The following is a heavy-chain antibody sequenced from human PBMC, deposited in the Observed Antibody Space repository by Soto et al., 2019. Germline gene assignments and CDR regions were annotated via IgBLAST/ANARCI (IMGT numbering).Heavy chain of an antibody. Sequence: PGGSLRLSCAASGFTFNTYAMTWVRQAPGKGLEWVSIISSSGDGTYYVDSVKGRFTISRDNSRNTLNLQMNNLRAEDTAVYYCAKNADFWSWGMGVWGQGTTVTVSS. CDR1: GFTFNTYA. V-gene: IGHV3-23*01. J-gene: IGHJ6*02. D-gene: IGHD3-3*01. CDR2: ISSSGDGT. CDR3: AKNADFWSWGMGV.